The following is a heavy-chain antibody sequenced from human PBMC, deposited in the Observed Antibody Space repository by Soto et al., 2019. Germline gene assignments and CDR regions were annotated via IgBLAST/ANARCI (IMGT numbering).Heavy chain of an antibody. D-gene: IGHD1-1*01. CDR3: GIGRRSWNFAN. J-gene: IGHJ4*01. CDR1: GGTFNNYA. CDR2: IIPIFGTA. V-gene: IGHV1-69*12. Sequence: QVQLVQSGAEVKKPGSSVKVSCRTSGGTFNNYAINWVRQAPGQGLEWMGGIIPIFGTAHYAQKFQGRVTITGEEPTSTASMELGSWKSETTAVSSCGIGRRSWNFANWGQEPWSPSPQ.